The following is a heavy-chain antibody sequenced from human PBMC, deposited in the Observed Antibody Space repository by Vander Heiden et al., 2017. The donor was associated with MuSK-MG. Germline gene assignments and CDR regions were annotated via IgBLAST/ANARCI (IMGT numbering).Heavy chain of an antibody. D-gene: IGHD3-3*01. J-gene: IGHJ5*02. CDR3: AKDDFWSGSDGDWFDP. V-gene: IGHV3-23*01. CDR2: ISGSGGST. CDR1: GFTFSSYA. Sequence: EVQLLASGGGLVQPGGSLRLSCAASGFTFSSYAMSWVRQAPGKGLGWVSAISGSGGSTYYADSVKGRFTISRDNSKNTLYLQMNSLRAEDTAVYYCAKDDFWSGSDGDWFDPWGQGTLVTVSS.